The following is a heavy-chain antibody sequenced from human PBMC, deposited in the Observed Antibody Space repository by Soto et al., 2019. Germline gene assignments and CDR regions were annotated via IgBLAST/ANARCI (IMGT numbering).Heavy chain of an antibody. CDR3: AKRWGATTY. J-gene: IGHJ4*02. V-gene: IGHV3-30*18. Sequence: GGSLRLSCAASGFTFSSYGMHWVRQAPGKGLEWVAVISYDGSNKYYADSVKGRFTISRDNSKNTLYLQMNSLRAEDTAVYYCAKRWGATTYWGQGTLVTVSS. CDR2: ISYDGSNK. CDR1: GFTFSSYG. D-gene: IGHD1-26*01.